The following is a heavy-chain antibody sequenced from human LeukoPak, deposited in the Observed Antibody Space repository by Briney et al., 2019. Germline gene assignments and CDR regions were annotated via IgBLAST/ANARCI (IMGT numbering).Heavy chain of an antibody. J-gene: IGHJ5*02. CDR2: IYFSGST. Sequence: SETLSLTCTVSGGSIRSSSYYWGWIRQPPGKGLEWIGSIYFSGSTYFNPSLKSRVTISVDSSKNHFSLKLSSVTAADTAVYCCAISRGYNYFDPWGQGSLVTVSS. CDR1: GGSIRSSSYY. D-gene: IGHD1-20*01. CDR3: AISRGYNYFDP. V-gene: IGHV4-39*07.